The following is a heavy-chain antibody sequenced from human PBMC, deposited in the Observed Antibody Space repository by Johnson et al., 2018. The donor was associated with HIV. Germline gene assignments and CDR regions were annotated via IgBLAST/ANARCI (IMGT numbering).Heavy chain of an antibody. V-gene: IGHV3-66*01. J-gene: IGHJ3*02. CDR2: IYSGGST. Sequence: MQLVESGGGVVQPGRSLRLSCAASGFTVSSNYMSWVRQAPGKGLEWVSVIYSGGSTYYADSVTGRFTISRDNSKNTLYLQMNSLRAEDTAVYYCAREGIVGATGPGPTLQDAFDIWGQGTMVTVSS. CDR1: GFTVSSNY. CDR3: AREGIVGATGPGPTLQDAFDI. D-gene: IGHD1-26*01.